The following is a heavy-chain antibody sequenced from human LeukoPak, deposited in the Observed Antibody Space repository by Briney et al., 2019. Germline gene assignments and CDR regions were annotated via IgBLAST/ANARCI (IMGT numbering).Heavy chain of an antibody. V-gene: IGHV4-34*01. D-gene: IGHD3-22*01. J-gene: IGHJ5*02. CDR1: GFTFSSYA. CDR2: INHSGST. CDR3: ARNGGDSSGYYDRNWFDP. Sequence: PGGSLRLSCSASGFTFSSYAMHWVRQAPGKGLEWIGEINHSGSTNYNPSLKSRVTISVDTSKNQFSLKLSSVTAADTAVYYCARNGGDSSGYYDRNWFDPWGQGTLVTVSS.